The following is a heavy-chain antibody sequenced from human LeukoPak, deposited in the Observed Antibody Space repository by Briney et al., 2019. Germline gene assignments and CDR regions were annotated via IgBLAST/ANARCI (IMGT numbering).Heavy chain of an antibody. Sequence: PGGSLRLSCAASGFTFSSYSMNWVRQAPGKGLEWVSSISSSSSYIYYADSVKGRFTISRDNAKNSLYLQMNSLRAEDTAVYYCARDMKVPAAMRYYYYMDVWGKGTTVTISS. V-gene: IGHV3-21*01. CDR1: GFTFSSYS. CDR2: ISSSSSYI. CDR3: ARDMKVPAAMRYYYYMDV. D-gene: IGHD2-2*01. J-gene: IGHJ6*03.